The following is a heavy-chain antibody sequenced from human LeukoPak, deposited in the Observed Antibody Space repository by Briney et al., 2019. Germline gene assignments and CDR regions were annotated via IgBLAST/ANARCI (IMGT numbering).Heavy chain of an antibody. CDR1: GYTFTGYY. V-gene: IGHV1-2*02. Sequence: ASVKVSCKASGYTFTGYYMHWVRQAPGQGLEWMGWINPNSGGTNYAQKFQGRVTMTGDTSISTAYMELSRLSSDDTAVYYCARGPNYLLRFLEWASPMDVWGKGTTVTVSS. J-gene: IGHJ6*03. CDR2: INPNSGGT. CDR3: ARGPNYLLRFLEWASPMDV. D-gene: IGHD3-3*01.